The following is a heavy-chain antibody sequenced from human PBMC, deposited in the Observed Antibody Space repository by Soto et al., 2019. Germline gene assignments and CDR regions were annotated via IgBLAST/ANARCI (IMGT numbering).Heavy chain of an antibody. J-gene: IGHJ6*02. D-gene: IGHD3-16*01. CDR1: GYSVSSGDFY. CDR3: ARCGLDYGMDV. Sequence: QVQLQESGPGLVKPSQTLSLTCSVSGYSVSSGDFYWSWIRQHPGKGLEWLGFIDPTGGDHYNPSLKSRLTMSGDTSRNQFSLNLTSVTAADTAVYYCARCGLDYGMDVWGQGTTVTVSS. CDR2: IDPTGGD. V-gene: IGHV4-30-4*01.